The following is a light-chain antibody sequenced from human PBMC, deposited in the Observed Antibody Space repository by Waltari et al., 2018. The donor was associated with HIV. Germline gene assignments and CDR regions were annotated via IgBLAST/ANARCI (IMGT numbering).Light chain of an antibody. CDR3: AAWGDSLSSYV. J-gene: IGLJ1*01. V-gene: IGLV1-47*01. CDR1: SSNIGRNY. Sequence: QSVLTQPPSASGTPGQRVTTSCSGSSSNIGRNYVYWYQQLPGTAPKLLINRNNQRPSGVPDRFSGSKSGTSASLAISWLRSEDEADYYCAAWGDSLSSYVFGTGTEVTVL. CDR2: RNN.